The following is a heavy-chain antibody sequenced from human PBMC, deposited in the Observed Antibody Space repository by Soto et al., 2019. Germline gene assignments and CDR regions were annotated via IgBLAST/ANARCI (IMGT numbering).Heavy chain of an antibody. D-gene: IGHD5-18*01. V-gene: IGHV1-2*04. CDR3: ARVGVDTAMVKKDYFDY. J-gene: IGHJ4*02. Sequence: ASVKVSCKASGYTFTGYYMHWVRQAPGQGLEWMGWINPNSGGTNYAQKFQGWVTMTRDTSISTAYMELSRLRSDDTAVYYCARVGVDTAMVKKDYFDYWGQGTLVTVSS. CDR2: INPNSGGT. CDR1: GYTFTGYY.